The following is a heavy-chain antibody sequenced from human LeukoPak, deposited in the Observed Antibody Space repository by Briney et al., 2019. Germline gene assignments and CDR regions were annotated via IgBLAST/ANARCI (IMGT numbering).Heavy chain of an antibody. CDR2: IYHSGST. CDR3: ARGLNRNDYGDYGY. D-gene: IGHD4-17*01. CDR1: GGSISSGGYS. Sequence: TLSLTCAVSGGSISSGGYSWSWIRQPPGKGLEWIGYIYHSGSTYYNPSLKSRVTTSVQTSKNQFSLKLSSVTAADTAVYYCARGLNRNDYGDYGYWGQGTLVTVSS. V-gene: IGHV4-30-2*01. J-gene: IGHJ4*02.